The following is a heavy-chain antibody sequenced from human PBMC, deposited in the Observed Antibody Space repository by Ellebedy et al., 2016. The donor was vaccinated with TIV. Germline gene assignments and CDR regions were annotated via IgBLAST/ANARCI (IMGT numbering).Heavy chain of an antibody. D-gene: IGHD5-18*01. V-gene: IGHV4-39*01. CDR1: GGSISSSSYF. CDR3: ARSLDTAMANYDC. Sequence: MPGGSLRLSCIVSGGSISSSSYFWGWIRQPPGKGLEWIGSIYYSGRTYCNPSLKSRVTVSVDTSKNQFSLKLSSVTAADTAVYYCARSLDTAMANYDCWGQGTLVTVSS. CDR2: IYYSGRT. J-gene: IGHJ4*02.